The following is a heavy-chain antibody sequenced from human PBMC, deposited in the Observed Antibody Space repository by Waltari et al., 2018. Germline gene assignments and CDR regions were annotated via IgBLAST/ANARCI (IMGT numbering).Heavy chain of an antibody. D-gene: IGHD6-13*01. CDR3: ARAIAAAARYYYMDV. CDR2: IYTSGST. CDR1: GVSLISSS. J-gene: IGHJ6*03. V-gene: IGHV4-4*07. Sequence: QVQLQESGPGLVKPSETLSLTCTAYGVSLISSSWTWIRPPAGKGLEWIGRIYTSGSTNYNPSLKSRVTMSVDTSKNQFSLKLSSVTAADTAVYYCARAIAAAARYYYMDVWGKGTTVTVSS.